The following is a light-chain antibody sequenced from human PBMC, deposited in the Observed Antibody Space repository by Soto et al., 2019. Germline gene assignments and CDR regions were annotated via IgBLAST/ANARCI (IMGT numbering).Light chain of an antibody. V-gene: IGLV7-43*01. CDR2: STS. CDR3: LLFYGGARV. Sequence: AGVAQEPSRTVSPGGTVRLTCASSTAAVTSDYYPNWFQQKPGQAPRALIYSTSNKYSWTPARFSGSLLGGKAALTLSGVQPEDEAEYYCLLFYGGARVFGTGTKVTVL. J-gene: IGLJ1*01. CDR1: TAAVTSDYY.